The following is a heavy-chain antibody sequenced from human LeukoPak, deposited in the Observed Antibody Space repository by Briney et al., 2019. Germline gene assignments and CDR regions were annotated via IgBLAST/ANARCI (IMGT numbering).Heavy chain of an antibody. V-gene: IGHV3-30*18. CDR1: GFTFSSYG. CDR2: ISFDGRNT. D-gene: IGHD3-3*01. J-gene: IGHJ6*02. Sequence: GGSLRLSCAASGFTFSSYGMHWVRQAPGKGLEWVAAISFDGRNTYYADSVKGRFTISRDNSQNTLYLQMNSLTEEDTAVYYSAKADNSDFWRGYYYSFGMDVWGQGTTVTVSS. CDR3: AKADNSDFWRGYYYSFGMDV.